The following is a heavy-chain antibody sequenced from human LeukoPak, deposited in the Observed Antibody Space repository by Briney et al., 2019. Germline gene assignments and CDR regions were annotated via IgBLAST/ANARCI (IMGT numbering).Heavy chain of an antibody. CDR2: IYNSGGT. CDR1: GGSISSGGHY. Sequence: SETLSLTCAVYGGSISSGGHYWSWIRQHPGKGLEWIGHIYNSGGTYYNPSLKSRVTISVDTSKNQFSLKLSSVTAADTAVYYCATDLVRGVMGYWGQGTLVTVSS. D-gene: IGHD3-10*01. J-gene: IGHJ4*02. V-gene: IGHV4-31*11. CDR3: ATDLVRGVMGY.